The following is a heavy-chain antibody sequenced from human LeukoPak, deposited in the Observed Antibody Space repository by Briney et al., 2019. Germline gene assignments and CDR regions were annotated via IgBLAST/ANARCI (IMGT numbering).Heavy chain of an antibody. V-gene: IGHV7-4-1*02. D-gene: IGHD6-13*01. CDR3: ARGLVLWGGYSSSWYGNWFDP. CDR1: GYTFTSYA. CDR2: INTNTGNP. J-gene: IGHJ5*02. Sequence: AASVKVSCKASGYTFTSYAMNWVRQAPGQGLEWMGWINTNTGNPTYAQGFTGRFVFSLDTSVSTAYLQISSLKAEDTAVYYCARGLVLWGGYSSSWYGNWFDPWGQGTLVTVSS.